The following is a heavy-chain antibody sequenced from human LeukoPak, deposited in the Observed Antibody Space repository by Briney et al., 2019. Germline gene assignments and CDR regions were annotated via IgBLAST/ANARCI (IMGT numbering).Heavy chain of an antibody. Sequence: SETLSLTCSVSGSSINSLYYWGWVRQTPGKGLEWMGGIFHTGDTHYNPSLKSRVNISLDSSKRHFSLRLSSETAADTAVYYCASELGTSYYYYYGMDVWGQGTTVIVSS. D-gene: IGHD1-26*01. V-gene: IGHV4-38-2*02. CDR2: IFHTGDT. CDR3: ASELGTSYYYYYGMDV. CDR1: GSSINSLYY. J-gene: IGHJ6*02.